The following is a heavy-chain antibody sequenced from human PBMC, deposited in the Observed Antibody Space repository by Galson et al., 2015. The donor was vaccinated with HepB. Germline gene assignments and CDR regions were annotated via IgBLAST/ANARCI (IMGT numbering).Heavy chain of an antibody. Sequence: SLRLSCAASGFTFSNYAMSWVRQAPGKGLEWVSTITGRGDTTFYPDSVKGRFTISRDDSKNTLYLEMNSLRAADTAVYYCAKDMVPAALAPHYFYYMDVWGKGTTVTVSS. CDR3: AKDMVPAALAPHYFYYMDV. V-gene: IGHV3-23*01. CDR2: ITGRGDTT. J-gene: IGHJ6*03. D-gene: IGHD2-2*01. CDR1: GFTFSNYA.